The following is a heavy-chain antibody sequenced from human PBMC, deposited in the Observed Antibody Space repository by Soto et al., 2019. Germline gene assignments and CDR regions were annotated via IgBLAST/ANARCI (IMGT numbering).Heavy chain of an antibody. D-gene: IGHD3-22*01. CDR1: GFTFSSYG. V-gene: IGHV3-33*01. CDR2: IWYDGSNK. J-gene: IGHJ1*01. Sequence: PGGSLRLSCAAPGFTFSSYGMHWVRQAPGKGLEWVAVIWYDGSNKYYADSVKGRFTISRDNSKNTLYLQMNSLRAEDTAVYYCARDRRFYDSSGYPALQHWGQGTLVTVS. CDR3: ARDRRFYDSSGYPALQH.